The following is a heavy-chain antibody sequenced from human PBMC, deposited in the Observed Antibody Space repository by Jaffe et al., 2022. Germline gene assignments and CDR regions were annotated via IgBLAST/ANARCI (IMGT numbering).Heavy chain of an antibody. CDR3: ARGGAVGGSTNSILRYFDWLYAGLDY. Sequence: QVQLVQSGAEVKKPGASVKVSCKASGYTFTGYYMHWVRQAPGQGLEWMGWINPNSGGTNYAQKFQGRVTMTRDTSISTAYMELSRLRSDDTAVYYCARGGAVGGSTNSILRYFDWLYAGLDYWGQGTLVTVSS. J-gene: IGHJ4*02. CDR2: INPNSGGT. V-gene: IGHV1-2*02. CDR1: GYTFTGYY. D-gene: IGHD3-9*01.